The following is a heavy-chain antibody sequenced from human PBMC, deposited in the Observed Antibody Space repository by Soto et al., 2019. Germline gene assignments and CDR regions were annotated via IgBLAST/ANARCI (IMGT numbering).Heavy chain of an antibody. J-gene: IGHJ4*02. CDR3: ARGYYGSGSYYDY. Sequence: SETLSLTCAVSGGSISSGGYSWSWIRQPPGKGLEWIGYIYHSGSTYYNPSLKSRVTISVDRSKNQFSLKLSSVTAADTAVYYCARGYYGSGSYYDYWGQRTLVTLSS. V-gene: IGHV4-30-2*01. D-gene: IGHD3-10*01. CDR2: IYHSGST. CDR1: GGSISSGGYS.